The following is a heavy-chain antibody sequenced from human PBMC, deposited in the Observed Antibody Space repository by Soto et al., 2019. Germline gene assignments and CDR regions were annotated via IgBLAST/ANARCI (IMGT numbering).Heavy chain of an antibody. V-gene: IGHV2-5*02. CDR3: AHSLGRLVVNYFDY. D-gene: IGHD2-15*01. J-gene: IGHJ4*02. CDR1: GFSLSTSGVG. CDR2: IYWDDDK. Sequence: QITLKESGPTLVKPTQTLTLTCTFSGFSLSTSGVGVGWIRQPPGKALEWLALIYWDDDKRYSPSLKSRRTITKDTSKNQVVHTMTNMDPVDTATYYCAHSLGRLVVNYFDYWGQGTLVTVSS.